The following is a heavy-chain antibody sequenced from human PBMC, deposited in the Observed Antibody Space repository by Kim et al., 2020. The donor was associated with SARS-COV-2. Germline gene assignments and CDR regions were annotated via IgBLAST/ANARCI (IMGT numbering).Heavy chain of an antibody. V-gene: IGHV1-69*01. CDR3: ARDEYALLWFGPIYGMDV. J-gene: IGHJ6*02. D-gene: IGHD3-10*01. Sequence: QGRVTITADESTSTAYMELSSLRSEDTAVYYCARDEYALLWFGPIYGMDVWGQGTTVTVSS.